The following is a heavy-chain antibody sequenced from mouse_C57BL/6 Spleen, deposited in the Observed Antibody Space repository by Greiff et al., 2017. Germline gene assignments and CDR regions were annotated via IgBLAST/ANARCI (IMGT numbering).Heavy chain of an antibody. CDR1: GYTFTSYW. Sequence: QVQLKQPGAELVKPGASVKLSCKASGYTFTSYWMQWVKQRPGQGLEWIGEIDPSDSYTNYNQKFKGKATLTVDTSSSTAYMQLSSLTSEDSAVYYCARPITTVVARDYAMDYWGQGTSVTVSS. V-gene: IGHV1-50*01. CDR2: IDPSDSYT. J-gene: IGHJ4*01. CDR3: ARPITTVVARDYAMDY. D-gene: IGHD1-1*01.